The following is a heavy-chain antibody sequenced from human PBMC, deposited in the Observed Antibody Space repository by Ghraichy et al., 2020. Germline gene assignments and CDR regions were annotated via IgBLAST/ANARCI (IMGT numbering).Heavy chain of an antibody. CDR3: ARDGHNYAEGAY. CDR1: GFNFKNDW. CDR2: INGDGKKI. J-gene: IGHJ4*02. Sequence: GGSLRLSCATSGFNFKNDWMTWVRQAPGKGLEWVANINGDGKKINYLDSLKGRFTISRDNAQNSLHLQLSSLTVEDTAVYYCARDGHNYAEGAYWGQGTLVTVSS. V-gene: IGHV3-7*03. D-gene: IGHD5-18*01.